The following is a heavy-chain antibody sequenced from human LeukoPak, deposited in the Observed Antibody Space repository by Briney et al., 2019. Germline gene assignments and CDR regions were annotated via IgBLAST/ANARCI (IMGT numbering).Heavy chain of an antibody. CDR1: GFTFSTYA. J-gene: IGHJ4*02. CDR3: ATEGILYPGGFDY. CDR2: ISGSGGGT. Sequence: GGSLRLSCAASGFTFSTYAMNWVRQAPGKGLEWVSAISGSGGGTYYADSVKGRFTISRDNSKNTLYLQMNSLRAEDTAVYYCATEGILYPGGFDYWGQGTLVTVSS. D-gene: IGHD2-8*01. V-gene: IGHV3-23*01.